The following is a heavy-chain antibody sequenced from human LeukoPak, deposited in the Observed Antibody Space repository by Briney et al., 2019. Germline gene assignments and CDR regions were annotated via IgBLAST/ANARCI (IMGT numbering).Heavy chain of an antibody. Sequence: SLILSCAASGFRFEDFAMFWVRQVSGKGLEWVSFISWSGAQLCYADFVEGRFTISRDNAKNSLYLELSGLRPEDTAMYFCAKAIAAVAGYDAFDIWGQGTMVTVSS. J-gene: IGHJ3*02. V-gene: IGHV3-9*01. D-gene: IGHD6-19*01. CDR2: ISWSGAQL. CDR1: GFRFEDFA. CDR3: AKAIAAVAGYDAFDI.